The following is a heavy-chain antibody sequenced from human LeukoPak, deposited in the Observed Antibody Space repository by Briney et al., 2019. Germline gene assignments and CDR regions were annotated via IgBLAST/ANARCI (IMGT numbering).Heavy chain of an antibody. V-gene: IGHV4-39*01. J-gene: IGHJ6*02. D-gene: IGHD3-10*01. Sequence: SETLSLTCTVSGGSISSSSYYWGWIRQPPGKGLEWIGSIYYSGSTYYNPSLKSRVTISVDTSKNQFSLKLSSVTAADTAVYYCARHSRDYGSGSYYNQHKPYYYCGMDVWGQGTTVTISS. CDR2: IYYSGST. CDR1: GGSISSSSYY. CDR3: ARHSRDYGSGSYYNQHKPYYYCGMDV.